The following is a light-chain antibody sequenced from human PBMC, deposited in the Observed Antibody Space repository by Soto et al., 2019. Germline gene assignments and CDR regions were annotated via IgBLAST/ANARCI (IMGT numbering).Light chain of an antibody. V-gene: IGKV3-15*01. CDR2: DAS. CDR3: QHYNYWPYT. CDR1: QTIDNT. Sequence: EIVMTQSPATLSLSPGERATLSCRASQTIDNTLAWYQRKPGQAPRLLIYDASNRATGVPARFSGSGSGTDFTLTISSLQSEDFAVYYCQHYNYWPYTFGQGTKVDIK. J-gene: IGKJ2*01.